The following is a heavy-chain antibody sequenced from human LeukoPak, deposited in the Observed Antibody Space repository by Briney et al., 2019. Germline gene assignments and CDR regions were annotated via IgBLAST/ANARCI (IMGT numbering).Heavy chain of an antibody. CDR3: ARQKCTSTSCLTKNAFDI. D-gene: IGHD2-2*01. J-gene: IGHJ3*02. Sequence: SETLSPTCTVSGSISSYYWSWIRQPPGKGLEWVGYIYTSGSTNYNPSLKSRVTISVDTSKNQFSLDLSSVTAADTAVYYCARQKCTSTSCLTKNAFDIWGQGTMVTVSS. CDR1: GSISSYY. CDR2: IYTSGST. V-gene: IGHV4-4*09.